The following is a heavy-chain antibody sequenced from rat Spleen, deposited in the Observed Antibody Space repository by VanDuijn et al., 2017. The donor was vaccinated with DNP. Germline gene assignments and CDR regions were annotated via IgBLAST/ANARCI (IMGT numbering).Heavy chain of an antibody. CDR3: ARSTTVMSVDF. D-gene: IGHD1-1*01. J-gene: IGHJ2*01. V-gene: IGHV2-19*01. Sequence: QVQLKESGPGLVQPSQTLSLTCTVSGFSLTGYTVNWIRQPPGKGLEWRGRMQSGGGTAYNSALKIRLSISRDTSKSQVFLKMNSVQTEDTAMYFCARSTTVMSVDFWGQGVMVTVSS. CDR2: MQSGGGT. CDR1: GFSLTGYT.